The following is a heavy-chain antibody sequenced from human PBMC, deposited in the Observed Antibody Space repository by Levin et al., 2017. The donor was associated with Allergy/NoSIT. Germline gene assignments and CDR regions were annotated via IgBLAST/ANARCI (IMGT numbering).Heavy chain of an antibody. CDR2: ISAYNGNT. D-gene: IGHD3-3*01. Sequence: ASVKVSCKTSGYTFTTYGINWVRQAPGQGLEWLGGISAYNGNTNYAQKLQGRITMTTDTSTTTAFLDLGSLRPDDTAVYYCVRVHLNSSDGYRWSGWFDPWGQGTLVTVSS. V-gene: IGHV1-18*01. J-gene: IGHJ5*02. CDR1: GYTFTTYG. CDR3: VRVHLNSSDGYRWSGWFDP.